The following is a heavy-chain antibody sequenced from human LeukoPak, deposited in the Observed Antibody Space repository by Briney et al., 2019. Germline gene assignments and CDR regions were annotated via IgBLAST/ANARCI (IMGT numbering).Heavy chain of an antibody. CDR3: AKQAGAIEVFHKNLYYFDY. J-gene: IGHJ4*02. CDR2: ISGSGGST. D-gene: IGHD2-2*01. Sequence: PGGSLRLSCAASGFTFSSYAMSWVRQAPGKGLEWVSAISGSGGSTYYADSAKGRFTISRDNSKNTLYLQMNSLRAEDTAVYYCAKQAGAIEVFHKNLYYFDYWGQGTLVTVSS. V-gene: IGHV3-23*01. CDR1: GFTFSSYA.